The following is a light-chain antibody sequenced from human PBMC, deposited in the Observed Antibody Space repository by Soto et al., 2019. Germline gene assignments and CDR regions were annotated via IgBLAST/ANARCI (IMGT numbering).Light chain of an antibody. J-gene: IGLJ1*01. Sequence: QSVVTQPPSASGTPGQRVTISCSGSSSNIGSNTVNWYQQLPGTAPKLLIYSNNQRPSGVPDRFSGSKSGTSASLAINGLQSEDEADYYCATWDDSLNGVFGTGTKLTVL. V-gene: IGLV1-44*01. CDR2: SNN. CDR1: SSNIGSNT. CDR3: ATWDDSLNGV.